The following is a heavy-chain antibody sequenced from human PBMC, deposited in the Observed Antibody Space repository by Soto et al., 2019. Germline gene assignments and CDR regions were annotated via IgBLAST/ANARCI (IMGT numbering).Heavy chain of an antibody. CDR1: GGSFSGSY. D-gene: IGHD1-20*01. CDR3: ARGGGGISETRGWSAP. Sequence: PSETLSLTCAVYGGSFSGSYWSWIRQPPGKGLEWIGEINYSGSTNYNPSLKSRVTISVDTSKNQFSLRLSSVTAADTAVYYCARGGGGISETRGWSAPGGQGTLVTVFS. J-gene: IGHJ5*02. CDR2: INYSGST. V-gene: IGHV4-34*01.